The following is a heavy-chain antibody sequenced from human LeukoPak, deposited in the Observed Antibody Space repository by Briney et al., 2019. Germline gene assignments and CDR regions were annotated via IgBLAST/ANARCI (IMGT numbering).Heavy chain of an antibody. D-gene: IGHD3-22*01. J-gene: IGHJ3*02. CDR2: IYTSGST. Sequence: PSETLSLTCTVSGGSISSYYWSWIRQPAGKGLEWIGRIYTSGSTNYNPSLKSRVTMSVDTSKNQFSLKLSSVTAADTAVYYCARDESYYDSSGYYSTDAFDIWGQGTMVTVPS. V-gene: IGHV4-4*07. CDR1: GGSISSYY. CDR3: ARDESYYDSSGYYSTDAFDI.